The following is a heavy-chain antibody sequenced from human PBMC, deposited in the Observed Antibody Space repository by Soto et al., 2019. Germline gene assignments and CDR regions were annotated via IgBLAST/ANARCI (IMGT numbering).Heavy chain of an antibody. Sequence: GASVKVSWKASGYNFMPYGVNWVRQAPGQGLEWMGWISPWKGNTNYAQSFQGRVTMTTDTSTSTAYMELRSLTSDDTAVYYCARDLDPSGSYYTDYWGPGTLVTVSS. CDR1: GYNFMPYG. D-gene: IGHD3-10*01. CDR3: ARDLDPSGSYYTDY. J-gene: IGHJ4*02. V-gene: IGHV1-18*04. CDR2: ISPWKGNT.